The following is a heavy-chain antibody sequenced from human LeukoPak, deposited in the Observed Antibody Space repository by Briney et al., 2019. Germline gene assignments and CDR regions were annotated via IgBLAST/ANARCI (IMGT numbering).Heavy chain of an antibody. Sequence: PGRSLRLSCAAPGFTFSSSGMHWVRQAPGKGLEWVAVISYDGSNKYYADSVKGRFTISRDNSKNTLYLQMNSLRAGDTAVYYCAKDSYDRSGYYYYYFAYWGQGTQVTVSS. D-gene: IGHD3-22*01. V-gene: IGHV3-30*18. J-gene: IGHJ4*02. CDR1: GFTFSSSG. CDR3: AKDSYDRSGYYYYYFAY. CDR2: ISYDGSNK.